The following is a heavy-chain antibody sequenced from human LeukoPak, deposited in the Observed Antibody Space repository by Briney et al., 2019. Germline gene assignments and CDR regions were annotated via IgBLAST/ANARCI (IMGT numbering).Heavy chain of an antibody. D-gene: IGHD2-15*01. Sequence: SETLSLTCTVSGGSISSGGYYWSWIRQHPVKGLEWIGYIYYSGSTYYNPSLKSRVTISVDTSKNQFSLKLSSVTAADTAVYYCARIVVVLGKAFDYWGQGTLVTVSS. CDR2: IYYSGST. J-gene: IGHJ4*02. CDR1: GGSISSGGYY. CDR3: ARIVVVLGKAFDY. V-gene: IGHV4-31*03.